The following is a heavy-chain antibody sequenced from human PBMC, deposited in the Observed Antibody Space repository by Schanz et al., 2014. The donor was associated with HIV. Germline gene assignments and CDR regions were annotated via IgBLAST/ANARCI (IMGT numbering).Heavy chain of an antibody. CDR3: AKDMGSGSYETFDI. J-gene: IGHJ3*02. V-gene: IGHV3-9*01. CDR1: GFTFSNYA. D-gene: IGHD1-26*01. Sequence: EVQLLESGGGLVQPGGSLRLSCEASGFTFSNYAMSWVRQAPGKGLEWVSGISWNSGSIGYADSVKGRFTISRDNAKNSLYLQMNSLRAEDTALYYCAKDMGSGSYETFDIWGQGTTVTVSS. CDR2: ISWNSGSI.